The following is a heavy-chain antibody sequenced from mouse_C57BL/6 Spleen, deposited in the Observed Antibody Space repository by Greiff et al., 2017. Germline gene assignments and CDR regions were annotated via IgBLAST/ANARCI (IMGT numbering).Heavy chain of an antibody. CDR2: IDPSDSYT. CDR3: ASPRRGNSFAY. V-gene: IGHV1-50*01. Sequence: QVQLQQSGAELVKPGASVKLSCKASGYTFTSYWMQWVKQRPGQGLEWIGEIDPSDSYTNYNQKFKGKATLTVDTSSSTAYMQLSSLTSEDSAVYYCASPRRGNSFAYWGQGTLVTVSA. CDR1: GYTFTSYW. J-gene: IGHJ3*01.